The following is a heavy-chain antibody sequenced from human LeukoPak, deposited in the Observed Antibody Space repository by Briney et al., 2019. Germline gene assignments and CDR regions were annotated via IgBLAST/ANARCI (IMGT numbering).Heavy chain of an antibody. V-gene: IGHV1-3*01. CDR2: INAGNGNT. D-gene: IGHD6-19*01. CDR1: GYTFTTYA. J-gene: IGHJ4*02. CDR3: ARGASSDWPFDY. Sequence: ASVKVSCKASGYTFTTYAMRWVHQAPGQRLEWMGWINAGNGNTKYSQRFQGRVTISRDTSATTAYMELSSLRSEDTAVYYCARGASSDWPFDYWAREPWSPSPQ.